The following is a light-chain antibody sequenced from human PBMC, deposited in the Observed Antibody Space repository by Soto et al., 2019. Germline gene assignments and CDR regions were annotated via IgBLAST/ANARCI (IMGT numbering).Light chain of an antibody. CDR3: QQYNSSPIT. Sequence: ELVLTQTQPILSVSPGEIAPLSCRASQSISRSLAWYQQKPGQAPRLLIYGASSRATGIPDRFSGSGSGTDFTLSISRLEPEDFAVYYCQQYNSSPITFGQGTRVEIK. V-gene: IGKV3-20*01. CDR1: QSISRS. CDR2: GAS. J-gene: IGKJ5*01.